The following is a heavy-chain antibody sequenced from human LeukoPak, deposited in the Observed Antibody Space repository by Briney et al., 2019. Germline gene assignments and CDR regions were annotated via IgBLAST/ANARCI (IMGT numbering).Heavy chain of an antibody. D-gene: IGHD3-22*01. CDR2: ISAYNGNT. CDR1: GYTFTSYG. CDR3: ARALYYDSPGVFDY. J-gene: IGHJ4*02. Sequence: ASVKVSCKASGYTFTSYGISWVRQAPGQGLEWMGWISAYNGNTNYAQKLQGRVTMTTDTSTSTAYMELRSLRSDDTAVYYCARALYYDSPGVFDYWGQGTLATVSS. V-gene: IGHV1-18*01.